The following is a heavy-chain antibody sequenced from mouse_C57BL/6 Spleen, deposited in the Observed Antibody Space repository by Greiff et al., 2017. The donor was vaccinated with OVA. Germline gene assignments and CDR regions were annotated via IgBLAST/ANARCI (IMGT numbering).Heavy chain of an antibody. CDR2: IYPGAGDT. Sequence: QVQLQQSGAELVKPGASVKISCKASGYEISSYWMNWVKQRPGKGLEWIGQIYPGAGDTNYNGKFKGKATLTADKSSRTAYMQLSSLTSEDSAFYVCSGLAQCTYYCFDYWGQGTTLTASS. D-gene: IGHD1-3*01. V-gene: IGHV1-80*01. CDR1: GYEISSYW. J-gene: IGHJ2*01. CDR3: SGLAQCTYYCFDY.